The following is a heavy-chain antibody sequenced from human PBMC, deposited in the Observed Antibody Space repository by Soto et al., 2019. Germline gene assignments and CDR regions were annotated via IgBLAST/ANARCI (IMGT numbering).Heavy chain of an antibody. Sequence: QVQLVESGGGVVQPGRSLRLSCAASGFTFSNYGMHWVRQAPGKGLEWVAVMWYDGSNKYYADSVKGRFTISRDTSKNPLYLQMNSLRAEDTAVYYCARERIAAAGTAYFDYWGQGPLVTVSS. CDR1: GFTFSNYG. V-gene: IGHV3-33*01. CDR3: ARERIAAAGTAYFDY. J-gene: IGHJ4*02. D-gene: IGHD6-13*01. CDR2: MWYDGSNK.